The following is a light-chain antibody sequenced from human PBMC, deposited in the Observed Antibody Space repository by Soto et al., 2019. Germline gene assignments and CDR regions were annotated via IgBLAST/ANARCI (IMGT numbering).Light chain of an antibody. V-gene: IGLV2-14*01. CDR3: SSYTSSSTLYV. Sequence: QSALTQPASVSGSPGQSITISCTGTSSDVGGYNYVSWYQQHPGKAPKLMIYEVSNRPSGVSNRFSGSKSGNTASLTISGLQAEEGGGLYCSSYTSSSTLYVFGTGTKLTVL. J-gene: IGLJ1*01. CDR1: SSDVGGYNY. CDR2: EVS.